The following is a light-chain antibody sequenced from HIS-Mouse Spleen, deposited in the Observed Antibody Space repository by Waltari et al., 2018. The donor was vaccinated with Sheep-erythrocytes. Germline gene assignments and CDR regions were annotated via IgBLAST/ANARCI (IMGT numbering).Light chain of an antibody. CDR2: QDS. CDR1: TLGDKY. V-gene: IGLV3-1*01. Sequence: SYELTQPPSVSVSPGQTASIPCSGDTLGDKYAYWYQQQPGQSPVLVIYQDSKRPSGIPERCSGSNSGNTATLTISGTQAMDEADYYCQAWDSSTAVFGGGTKLTVL. CDR3: QAWDSSTAV. J-gene: IGLJ2*01.